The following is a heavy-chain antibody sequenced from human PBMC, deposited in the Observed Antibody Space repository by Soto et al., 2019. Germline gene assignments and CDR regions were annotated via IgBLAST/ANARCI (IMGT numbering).Heavy chain of an antibody. J-gene: IGHJ4*02. CDR3: AKGNGYGDH. Sequence: EVQLLESGGGLVQPGGSLRLSCAVSGFSFSTYGVTWVRQAPGKGLEWVSGVSGGSGTPHYADSVKGRFTITGDTSKHTVYLQMNSLRVEDTAVYYCAKGNGYGDHWGQGTLVTVS. D-gene: IGHD5-12*01. CDR1: GFSFSTYG. CDR2: VSGGSGTP. V-gene: IGHV3-23*01.